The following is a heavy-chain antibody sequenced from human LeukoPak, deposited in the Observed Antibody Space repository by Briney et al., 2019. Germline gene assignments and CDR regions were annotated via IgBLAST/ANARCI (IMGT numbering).Heavy chain of an antibody. J-gene: IGHJ4*02. Sequence: SQTLSLTCALSGDSVSSNSAAWNWIRQSPSRGLEWLGRTYYRSKWYNDYAVSVKSRITINPDTSKNQFSLQLNSVTPEDTAVYYCARDRGPGYSYAVRFDYWGQGTLVTVSS. V-gene: IGHV6-1*01. D-gene: IGHD5-18*01. CDR1: GDSVSSNSAA. CDR3: ARDRGPGYSYAVRFDY. CDR2: TYYRSKWYN.